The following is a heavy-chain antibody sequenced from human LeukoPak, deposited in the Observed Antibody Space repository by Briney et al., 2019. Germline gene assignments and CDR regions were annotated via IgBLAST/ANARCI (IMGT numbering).Heavy chain of an antibody. D-gene: IGHD3-3*01. Sequence: PSQTLSLTCAVSGGSISNGDYLWSWVRQPPGKGLEWIGYIYYSGSTDYNPSLKSRVTISVGTSKNQFSLKLSSVTAADTAVYYCARDGFWSGPDAFDIWGQGTMVTVSS. J-gene: IGHJ3*02. CDR3: ARDGFWSGPDAFDI. CDR1: GGSISNGDYL. CDR2: IYYSGST. V-gene: IGHV4-30-4*08.